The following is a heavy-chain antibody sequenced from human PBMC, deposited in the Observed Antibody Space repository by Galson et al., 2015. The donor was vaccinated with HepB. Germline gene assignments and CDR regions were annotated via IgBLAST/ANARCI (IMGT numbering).Heavy chain of an antibody. CDR3: AREKYCGGDCYSGGWFDP. Sequence: SLRLSCAASGFTFSDYYMSWIRQAPGKGLEWVSYISSSGSTIYYADSVKGRFTISRDNAKNSLFLQMNSLRAEDTAVYYCAREKYCGGDCYSGGWFDPWGQGTLVTVSS. D-gene: IGHD2-21*01. CDR1: GFTFSDYY. V-gene: IGHV3-11*01. CDR2: ISSSGSTI. J-gene: IGHJ5*02.